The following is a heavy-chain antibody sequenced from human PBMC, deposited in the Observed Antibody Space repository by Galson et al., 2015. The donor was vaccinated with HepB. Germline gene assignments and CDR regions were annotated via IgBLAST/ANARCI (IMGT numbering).Heavy chain of an antibody. V-gene: IGHV3-30*04. Sequence: SLRLSCAVSGFTFSSYAMHWVRQAPGKGLEWVAVITDDGRNKYYADSVTGRFTISRDNSKNTLYLQMISLRDEDADFYLCGRDGSSCGTCVELRCSDTSDRQTISLRTEEKVLYYCARVGSHRGRRRYCSKTGCYTYYYYIDVWGKGTTVTVSS. CDR2: ITDDGRNK. J-gene: IGHJ6*03. CDR1: GFTFSSYA. CDR3: GRDGSSCGTCVELRCSDTSDRQTISLRTEEKVLYYCARVGSHRGRRRYCSKTGCYTYYYYIDV. D-gene: IGHD4-17*01.